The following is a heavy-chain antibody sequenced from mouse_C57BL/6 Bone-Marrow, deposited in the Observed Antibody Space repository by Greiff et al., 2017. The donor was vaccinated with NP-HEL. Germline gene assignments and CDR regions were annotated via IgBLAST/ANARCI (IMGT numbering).Heavy chain of an antibody. D-gene: IGHD1-1*01. J-gene: IGHJ3*01. CDR1: GYTFTSYW. CDR2: IDPSDSYT. CDR3: ARGTFYYGSSYVQFAY. V-gene: IGHV1-50*01. Sequence: VQLQQPGAELVKPGASVKLSCKASGYTFTSYWMQWVKQRPGQGLEWIGEIDPSDSYTNYNQKFKGKATLTVDTSSSTAYMQLSSLTSEDSAVYYCARGTFYYGSSYVQFAYWGQGTLVTVSA.